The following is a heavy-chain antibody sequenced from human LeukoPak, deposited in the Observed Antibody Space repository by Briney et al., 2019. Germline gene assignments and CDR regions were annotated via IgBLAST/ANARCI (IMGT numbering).Heavy chain of an antibody. CDR1: GFTFSSYA. V-gene: IGHV3-64D*09. Sequence: GGSLRLSCSASGFTFSSYAMHWVRQAPGKGLEYVSAIRSNGGSTYYADSVKGRFTISRDNSKNKLYLQMSSLRGEDTAVYYCVKGPWGSDYELSDKYYFDYWGQGTLVTVSS. D-gene: IGHD3-16*01. CDR2: IRSNGGST. CDR3: VKGPWGSDYELSDKYYFDY. J-gene: IGHJ4*02.